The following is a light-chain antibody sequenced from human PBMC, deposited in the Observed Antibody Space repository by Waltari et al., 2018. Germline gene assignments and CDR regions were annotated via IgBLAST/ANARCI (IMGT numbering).Light chain of an antibody. J-gene: IGKJ1*01. CDR2: DAS. CDR3: QKYGSLPAT. CDR1: QSVSRT. V-gene: IGKV3-20*01. Sequence: EVVLTQSPGTLSLSPGERATLSCRASQSVSRTLAWYQQKPGQAPTILIYDASSRATGIPDRFSGGGSGTDFSLTISRLEPEAFAVYYCQKYGSLPATFGQGTKVEIK.